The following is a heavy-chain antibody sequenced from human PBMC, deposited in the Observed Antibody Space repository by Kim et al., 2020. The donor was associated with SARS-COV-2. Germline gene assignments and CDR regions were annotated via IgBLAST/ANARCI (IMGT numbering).Heavy chain of an antibody. CDR3: ARDPSHIGAGSL. J-gene: IGHJ4*02. V-gene: IGHV3-23*01. Sequence: GGPLRVSCEASGFTFRNYAMSWVRQAPGKGLEWVASASGSGAITYYADSVEGRFTISRDNSKSTLYLQMNSLSAEDTAVYYCARDPSHIGAGSLWGPGTLVTVST. CDR2: ASGSGAIT. D-gene: IGHD2-21*01. CDR1: GFTFRNYA.